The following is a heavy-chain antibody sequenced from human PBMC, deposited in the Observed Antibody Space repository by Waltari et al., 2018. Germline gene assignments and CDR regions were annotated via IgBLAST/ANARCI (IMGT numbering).Heavy chain of an antibody. CDR1: GYTLSELI. V-gene: IGHV1-24*01. CDR2: FDPEKGET. Sequence: QVQLVQSGAEVKKAGASVKVSCKVSGYTLSELIMHWVRQTPGKGLEWIGIFDPEKGETVYAHKFQGRFTMTEDTRTDTAYMELSSLRSEDTAVYYCATDPKNYGMDVWGQGTTVTVSS. J-gene: IGHJ6*02. CDR3: ATDPKNYGMDV.